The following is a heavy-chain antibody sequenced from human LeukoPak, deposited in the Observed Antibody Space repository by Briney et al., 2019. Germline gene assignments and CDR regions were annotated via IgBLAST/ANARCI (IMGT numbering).Heavy chain of an antibody. CDR1: GFTFSSYS. D-gene: IGHD2/OR15-2a*01. CDR2: INGKTDGGTA. CDR3: NSYHFENINHYVGALDI. Sequence: PGGSLRLSCAASGFTFSSYSMNWVRQAPGKGLEWVGRINGKTDGGTADYAAPVKGRFTISRDDSKNTLYLQMDSLKTEDTAVYYCNSYHFENINHYVGALDIWGQGTMVTVSS. V-gene: IGHV3-15*01. J-gene: IGHJ3*02.